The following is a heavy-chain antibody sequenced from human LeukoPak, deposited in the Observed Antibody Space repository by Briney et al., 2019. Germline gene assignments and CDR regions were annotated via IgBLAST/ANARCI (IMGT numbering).Heavy chain of an antibody. V-gene: IGHV4-4*07. J-gene: IGHJ4*02. D-gene: IGHD4-23*01. CDR3: ASGGNGPLYYFDY. CDR2: IYTSGGT. Sequence: SETLSLTCTVSGGSISSYYWSWIRQPAGKGLEWIGRIYTSGGTNYNPSLKSRVTISVDKSKNQFSLKLSSVTAADTAVYYCASGGNGPLYYFDYWGQGTLVTVSS. CDR1: GGSISSYY.